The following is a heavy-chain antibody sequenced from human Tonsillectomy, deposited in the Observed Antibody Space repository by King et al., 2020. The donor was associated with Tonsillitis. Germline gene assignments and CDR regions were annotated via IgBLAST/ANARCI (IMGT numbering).Heavy chain of an antibody. CDR1: VCSISDHY. CDR3: ASSDNWNFLDY. Sequence: VQLQESGPGLVKYSETLSLTCNVSVCSISDHYVSWIRQSPGKGLERIGYIYHTGGTNYHPSLKSRVTISIDTSKNKFSLELSSVTAADTAVYYCASSDNWNFLDYWGQGALVTVSS. CDR2: IYHTGGT. V-gene: IGHV4-59*11. J-gene: IGHJ4*02. D-gene: IGHD1-7*01.